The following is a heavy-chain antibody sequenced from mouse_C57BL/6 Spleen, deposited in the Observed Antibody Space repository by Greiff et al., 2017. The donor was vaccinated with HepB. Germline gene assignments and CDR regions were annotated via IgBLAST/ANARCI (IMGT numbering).Heavy chain of an antibody. D-gene: IGHD1-1*02. CDR2: IYPGDGDT. CDR3: AREGGYGRGDWYFDV. V-gene: IGHV1-82*01. Sequence: QVQLQQPGAELVKPGASVKMSCKASGYAFSSSWMNWVKQRPGKGLEWIGRIYPGDGDTNYNGKFKGKATLTADKSSSTAYMQLSSLTSEDSAVYFCAREGGYGRGDWYFDVWGTGTTVTVSS. J-gene: IGHJ1*03. CDR1: GYAFSSSW.